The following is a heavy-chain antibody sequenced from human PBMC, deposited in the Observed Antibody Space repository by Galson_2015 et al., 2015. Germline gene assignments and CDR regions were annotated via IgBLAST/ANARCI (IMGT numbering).Heavy chain of an antibody. CDR2: TYYRSKWYN. CDR3: ARAYSSSWSVYYYYGMDV. D-gene: IGHD6-13*01. CDR1: GDSVPSNSAA. J-gene: IGHJ6*02. V-gene: IGHV6-1*01. Sequence: CAISGDSVPSNSAAWNWIRQSPSRGLEWLGRTYYRSKWYNDYAVSVKSRITINPDTSKNQFSLQLNSVTPEDTAVYYCARAYSSSWSVYYYYGMDVWGQGTTVTVSS.